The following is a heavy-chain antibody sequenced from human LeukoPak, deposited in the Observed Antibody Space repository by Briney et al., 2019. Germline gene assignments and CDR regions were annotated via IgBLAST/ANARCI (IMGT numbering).Heavy chain of an antibody. CDR1: GGSITSNSYS. CDR2: LSYTGTN. D-gene: IGHD5-18*01. V-gene: IGHV4-39*01. J-gene: IGHJ4*02. CDR3: VRLRGGIQLWGD. Sequence: KTSETLSLTCTVSGGSITSNSYSWGWIRQPPGQGLQWIVTLSYTGTNYYNPSLKSRVTMPVDTSKNQLSLKLSYVTAADTAVYYCVRLRGGIQLWGDWGQGTLVTVSS.